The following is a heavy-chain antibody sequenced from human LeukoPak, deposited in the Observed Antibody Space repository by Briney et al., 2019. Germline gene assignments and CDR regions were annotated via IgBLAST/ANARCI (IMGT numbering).Heavy chain of an antibody. CDR3: ARDPIVGDTGGGDY. J-gene: IGHJ4*02. D-gene: IGHD1-26*01. Sequence: PGGSLRLSCAASGFTFSSYSMNWVRQAPGKGLEWVSSISSSSSYIYYADSVKGRFTISRDNAKDALYLQMNSLRVDDTAIYYCARDPIVGDTGGGDYWGQGTLVTVSS. CDR2: ISSSSSYI. V-gene: IGHV3-21*01. CDR1: GFTFSSYS.